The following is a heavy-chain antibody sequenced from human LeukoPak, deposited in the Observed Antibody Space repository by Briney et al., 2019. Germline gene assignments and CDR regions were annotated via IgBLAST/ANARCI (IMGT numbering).Heavy chain of an antibody. V-gene: IGHV4-39*01. D-gene: IGHD6-19*01. J-gene: IGHJ4*02. Sequence: SETLSLTYTVSGGSISSSSYYWGWIRQPPGKGLEWIGSIYYSGSTYYNPSLKSRVTISVDTSKNQFSLKLSSVTAADTAVYYCARGGRIEQWLVRGSVGLNYWGQGTLVTVSS. CDR2: IYYSGST. CDR3: ARGGRIEQWLVRGSVGLNY. CDR1: GGSISSSSYY.